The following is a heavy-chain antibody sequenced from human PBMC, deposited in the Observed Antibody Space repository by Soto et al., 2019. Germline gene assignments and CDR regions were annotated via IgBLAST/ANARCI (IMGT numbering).Heavy chain of an antibody. D-gene: IGHD4-4*01. CDR3: ARRNSGWYFDL. CDR2: ISGSGDIT. V-gene: IGHV3-23*01. CDR1: GFTFSSYA. J-gene: IGHJ2*01. Sequence: EVQLLESGGGLVQPGGSLRLSCAASGFTFSSYAMNWVRQAPGKGLEWVSVISGSGDITYYADSVKGRFTISRDNSKNTLYLQMNSLRAEDTAVYYCARRNSGWYFDLWGRGTLVTVSS.